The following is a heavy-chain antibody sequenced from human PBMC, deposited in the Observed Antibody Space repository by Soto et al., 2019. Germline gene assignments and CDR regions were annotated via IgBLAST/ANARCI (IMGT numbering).Heavy chain of an antibody. CDR2: IDPSDSYT. J-gene: IGHJ6*02. CDR1: GYTFTSYG. V-gene: IGHV5-10-1*01. Sequence: ASVKVSCKASGYTFTSYGISWVRQMPGKGLEWMGRIDPSDSYTNYSPSFQGHATISADKSISTAYLQWSSLKASDTAMYYCARLEYYGSGSYLSPHYYGMDVWGQGTTVTVSS. CDR3: ARLEYYGSGSYLSPHYYGMDV. D-gene: IGHD3-10*01.